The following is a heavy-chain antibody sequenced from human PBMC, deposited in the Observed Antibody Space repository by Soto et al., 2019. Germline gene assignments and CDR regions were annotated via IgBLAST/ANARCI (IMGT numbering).Heavy chain of an antibody. CDR1: GFTFSSYA. J-gene: IGHJ4*02. D-gene: IGHD6-13*01. Sequence: EVQLLDSGGGLVQPGGSLRLSCAASGFTFSSYAMIWVRQAPGKGLEWVSVISGSGGSTYYADSVKGRFTISRDNSTNTLYLPMNSLRAEDTAVYYCARRGPGTYFDYWGQGTLVTVSS. V-gene: IGHV3-23*01. CDR2: ISGSGGST. CDR3: ARRGPGTYFDY.